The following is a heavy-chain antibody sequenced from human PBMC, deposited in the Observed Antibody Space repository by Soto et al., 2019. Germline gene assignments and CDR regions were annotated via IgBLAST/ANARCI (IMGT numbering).Heavy chain of an antibody. CDR1: VFTFSIHE. D-gene: IGHD6-19*01. CDR3: AREGRVGGIDY. CDR2: ISSIGVAT. V-gene: IGHV3-48*03. J-gene: IGHJ4*02. Sequence: GGPLRLACAASVFTFSIHEMNWVRQAPGKGLEWVSYISSIGVATYYADSVKGRFTISRDNAKNSLYLQMNSLRAEDTAVYYCAREGRVGGIDYWGQGTPVTVSS.